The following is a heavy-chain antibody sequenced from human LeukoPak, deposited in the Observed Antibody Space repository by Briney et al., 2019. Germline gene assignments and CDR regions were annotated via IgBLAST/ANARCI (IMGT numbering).Heavy chain of an antibody. V-gene: IGHV4-34*01. D-gene: IGHD6-13*01. CDR1: GGSFSGYY. CDR3: ARMFGFSSSWHMQR. CDR2: INHSGST. J-gene: IGHJ4*02. Sequence: KPSETLSLTCAVYGGSFSGYYWSWIRQPPGKGLEWIGGINHSGSTNYNPSLKSRVTISVDTSKNQFSLKLSSVTAADTAVYYCARMFGFSSSWHMQRWGQGTLVTVSS.